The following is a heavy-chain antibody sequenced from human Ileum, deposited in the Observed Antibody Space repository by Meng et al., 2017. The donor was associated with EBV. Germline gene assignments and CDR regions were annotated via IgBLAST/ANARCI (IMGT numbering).Heavy chain of an antibody. CDR2: IYYSGST. J-gene: IGHJ4*02. CDR1: GDSISRSNHW. Sequence: QPLLHQSGPGLVKPSEPLSLTCAVSGDSISRSNHWWRWIRQPPGKGLEWVGTIYYSGSTFYNPSLKSRVTISLDTSKNQFSLKVSSVTAADTAVYYCARRYYGVPFDNWGQGTLVTVSS. V-gene: IGHV4-39*01. D-gene: IGHD3-3*01. CDR3: ARRYYGVPFDN.